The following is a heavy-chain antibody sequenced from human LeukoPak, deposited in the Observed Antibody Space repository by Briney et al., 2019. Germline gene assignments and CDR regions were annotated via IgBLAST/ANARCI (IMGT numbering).Heavy chain of an antibody. V-gene: IGHV1-69*05. CDR3: ARDAWYYDFWSDYYTRNWFDP. J-gene: IGHJ5*02. CDR2: IIPIFGTA. Sequence: SVKVSCKASGGTFSSYAISWVRQAPGQGLEWMGGIIPIFGTANYAQKFQGRVTITTDESTSTAYMELSSLRSEDTAVYYCARDAWYYDFWSDYYTRNWFDPWGQGTLVTVSS. D-gene: IGHD3-3*01. CDR1: GGTFSSYA.